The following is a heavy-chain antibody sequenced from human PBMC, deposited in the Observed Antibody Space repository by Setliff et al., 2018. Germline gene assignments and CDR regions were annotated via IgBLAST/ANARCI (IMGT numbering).Heavy chain of an antibody. Sequence: SETLSLTCTVSGASINSHYWSWIRQPPGKGLEWIGLFFYSGDSRYNPSLKSRVSISIDTSKNQFSLNLSSVTAADTAVYYCARMSGFQYMDVWGKGTTVTVSS. CDR1: GASINSHY. V-gene: IGHV4-59*08. CDR2: FFYSGDS. D-gene: IGHD3-3*01. CDR3: ARMSGFQYMDV. J-gene: IGHJ6*03.